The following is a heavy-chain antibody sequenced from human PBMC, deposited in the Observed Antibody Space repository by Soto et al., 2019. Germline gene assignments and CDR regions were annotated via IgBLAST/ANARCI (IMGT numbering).Heavy chain of an antibody. CDR2: IYYGGSS. V-gene: IGHV4-31*03. CDR3: ARSITSANYFDY. CDR1: GGSIRSGGYY. D-gene: IGHD2-2*01. Sequence: VQLQESGPGLVKPSQTLSLTCTVSGGSIRSGGYYWSWIRQHPGKGLEWNGYIYYGGSSYYYTYLKSRRTISVDTAKNPLALRLSSVTAEDTAVYYRARSITSANYFDYWGQGTLVTVSS. J-gene: IGHJ4*02.